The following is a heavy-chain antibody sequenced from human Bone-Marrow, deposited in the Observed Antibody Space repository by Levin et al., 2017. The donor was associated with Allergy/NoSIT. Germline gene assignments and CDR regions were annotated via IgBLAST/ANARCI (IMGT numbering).Heavy chain of an antibody. CDR2: IKDDGGET. V-gene: IGHV3-7*01. CDR3: GVTPRRDPFDY. Sequence: PSETLSLTCAASGFTFSTYWMSWVRQAPGKGLEWVANIKDDGGETYYVDSVKGRFTISRDNAKNSLYLQMNSLRVEDTAVYYCGVTPRRDPFDYWGQGTLVTVSS. D-gene: IGHD2-21*02. J-gene: IGHJ4*02. CDR1: GFTFSTYW.